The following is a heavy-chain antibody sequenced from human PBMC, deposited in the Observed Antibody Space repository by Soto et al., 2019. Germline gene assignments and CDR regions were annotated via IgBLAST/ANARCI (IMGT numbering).Heavy chain of an antibody. CDR2: IYYSGST. CDR1: CGSISSGGYY. J-gene: IGHJ4*02. Sequence: SETLSLTCAVSCGSISSGGYYWSWIRQHPGKGLEWIGYIYYSGSTYYNPSLKSRVTISVDTSKNQFSLKLSSVTAADTAVYYCARVISYGYFEYWGQGTLVTVSS. CDR3: ARVISYGYFEY. D-gene: IGHD1-26*01. V-gene: IGHV4-31*11.